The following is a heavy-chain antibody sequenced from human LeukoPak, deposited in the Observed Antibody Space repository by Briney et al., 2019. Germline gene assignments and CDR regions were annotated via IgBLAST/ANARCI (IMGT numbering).Heavy chain of an antibody. Sequence: SETLSLTCTVSGGSISSYYWSWIRQPAGKGLEWIGRIYTSGSTNYNPSLKSRVTMSVDTSKNQFSLKLSSVTAADTAVYYCARHTECRSTSCPRTFDYWGQGTLVTVSS. V-gene: IGHV4-4*07. CDR3: ARHTECRSTSCPRTFDY. CDR1: GGSISSYY. J-gene: IGHJ4*02. D-gene: IGHD2-2*01. CDR2: IYTSGST.